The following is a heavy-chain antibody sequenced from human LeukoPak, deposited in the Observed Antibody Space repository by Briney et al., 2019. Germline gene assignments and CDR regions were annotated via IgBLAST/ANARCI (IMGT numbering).Heavy chain of an antibody. V-gene: IGHV1-2*02. Sequence: ASVKVSCKASGYTFTGYYMHWVRQAPGQGLEWMGWINPNSGGTNYAQKFQGRVTMTRDTSISTAYMELSRLRSDDTAVYYCAEEVVVVTAIMGFQHWGQGTLVTVSS. CDR3: AEEVVVVTAIMGFQH. J-gene: IGHJ1*01. CDR2: INPNSGGT. CDR1: GYTFTGYY. D-gene: IGHD2-21*02.